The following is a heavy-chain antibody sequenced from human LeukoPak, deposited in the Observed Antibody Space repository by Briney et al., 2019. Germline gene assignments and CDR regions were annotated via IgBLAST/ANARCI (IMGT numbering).Heavy chain of an antibody. CDR2: ISSSSSYI. J-gene: IGHJ6*03. CDR1: GFTFSTYS. CDR3: AKDQSEGYGDYAYYYMDV. D-gene: IGHD4-17*01. V-gene: IGHV3-21*01. Sequence: PGGSLRLSCVAPGFTFSTYSMNWVRQAPGKGLEWVSSISSSSSYIYYADSVKGRFTISRDNAKTSLYLQMNSLRAEDTAVYYCAKDQSEGYGDYAYYYMDVWGKGTTVTISS.